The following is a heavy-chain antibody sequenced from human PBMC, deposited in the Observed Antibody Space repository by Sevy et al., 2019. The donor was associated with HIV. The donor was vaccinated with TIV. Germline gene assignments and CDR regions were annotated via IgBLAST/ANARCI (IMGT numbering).Heavy chain of an antibody. CDR1: GFTFSTYA. J-gene: IGHJ4*02. V-gene: IGHV3-30*04. Sequence: GGSLRLSCTAFGFTFSTYAMYWVRQAPGKGLEGVAVISDDGNNKDYADSVKGRFTISRDNSKNTLYLQMNSLRADDTAVYYCASHYYDSTGYYFPLEYWGQGTRVTVSS. CDR3: ASHYYDSTGYYFPLEY. CDR2: ISDDGNNK. D-gene: IGHD3-22*01.